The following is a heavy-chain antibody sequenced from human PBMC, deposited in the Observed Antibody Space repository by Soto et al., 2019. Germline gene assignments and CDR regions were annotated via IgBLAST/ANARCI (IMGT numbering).Heavy chain of an antibody. V-gene: IGHV4-34*01. CDR2: INHSGST. CDR3: ARTALGPDILADQFVDYYYYMDV. CDR1: GGSFSGYY. Sequence: PSETLSLTCAVYGGSFSGYYWSWIRQPPGKGLEWIGYINHSGSTNYNPSLKRRVIMSVDTSKRQFSLQLKSVTAADTAIYYCARTALGPDILADQFVDYYYYMDVWGQGTTVTVSS. D-gene: IGHD3-9*01. J-gene: IGHJ6*03.